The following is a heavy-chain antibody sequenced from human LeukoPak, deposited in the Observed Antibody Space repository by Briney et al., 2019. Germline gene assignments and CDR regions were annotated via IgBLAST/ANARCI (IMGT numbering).Heavy chain of an antibody. V-gene: IGHV1-8*01. CDR2: MNPNSGNT. CDR3: ARVGRYSGSYYRYYYYGIDV. D-gene: IGHD1-26*01. J-gene: IGHJ6*02. CDR1: GYTFTSYD. Sequence: ASVTVSCTASGYTFTSYDINWVRQASGQGLERMGWMNPNSGNTGYPQKFQRTVTMTTNTSISTAYMELSSLRSEDTAVYYCARVGRYSGSYYRYYYYGIDVWGQGTTVTVSS.